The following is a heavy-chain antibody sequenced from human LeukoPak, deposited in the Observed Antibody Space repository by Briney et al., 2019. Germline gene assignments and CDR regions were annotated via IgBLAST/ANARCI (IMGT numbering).Heavy chain of an antibody. J-gene: IGHJ6*03. CDR2: IYYDGSNK. D-gene: IGHD3-16*02. V-gene: IGHV3-30*18. Sequence: GRSLRLSCAASGFTFDDYAMHWVRQAPGKGLEWVAIIYYDGSNKYYANSVKGRFSISRDNSKNTLYLQMNSLRAEDTAVYYCAKSGLDYQRGELSRYVYMDVWGKGTTVTVSS. CDR1: GFTFDDYA. CDR3: AKSGLDYQRGELSRYVYMDV.